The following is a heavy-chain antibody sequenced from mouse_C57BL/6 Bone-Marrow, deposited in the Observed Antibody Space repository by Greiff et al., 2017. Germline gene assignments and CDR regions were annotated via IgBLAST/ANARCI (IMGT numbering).Heavy chain of an antibody. CDR1: GYTFTSYW. Sequence: VQLQQSGTVLARPGASVKMSCKTSGYTFTSYWMHWVKQRPGQGLEWIGAIYPGNSDTSYNQKFKGKAKLTAVTSASTAYMELSSLTNEDSAVYYCTRGDLYYCGSSYWFAYWGQGTLVTVSA. D-gene: IGHD1-1*01. CDR2: IYPGNSDT. J-gene: IGHJ3*01. V-gene: IGHV1-5*01. CDR3: TRGDLYYCGSSYWFAY.